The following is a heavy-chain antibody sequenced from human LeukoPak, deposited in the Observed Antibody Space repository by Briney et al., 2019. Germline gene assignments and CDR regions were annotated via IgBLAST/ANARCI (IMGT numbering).Heavy chain of an antibody. CDR2: IYPDDSDT. J-gene: IGHJ4*02. Sequence: GESLKISCKGSGYRFSSYWIAWVRQMPGKGLEWMGIIYPDDSDTRYSPSFQGQVTISADKSISTAYLQWSSLKASDTAMYYCARQQRYSGSYGIDYWGQGILVTVSS. CDR1: GYRFSSYW. CDR3: ARQQRYSGSYGIDY. D-gene: IGHD1-26*01. V-gene: IGHV5-51*01.